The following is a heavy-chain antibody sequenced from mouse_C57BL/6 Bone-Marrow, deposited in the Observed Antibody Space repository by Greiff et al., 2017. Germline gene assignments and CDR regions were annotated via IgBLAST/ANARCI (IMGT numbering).Heavy chain of an antibody. CDR1: GFTFSSYA. CDR2: ISSGGDYI. V-gene: IGHV5-9-1*02. CDR3: TRAPYGSSQYYFDY. D-gene: IGHD1-1*01. J-gene: IGHJ2*01. Sequence: EVMLVESGEGLVKPGGSLKLSCAASGFTFSSYAMSWVRQTPEKRLEWVAYISSGGDYIYYADTVKGRFTISRDNARNTLYLQMSSLKSEDTAMYYCTRAPYGSSQYYFDYWGQGTTLTVSS.